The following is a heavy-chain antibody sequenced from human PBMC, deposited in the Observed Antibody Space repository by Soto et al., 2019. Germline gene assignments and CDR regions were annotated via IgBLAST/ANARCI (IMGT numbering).Heavy chain of an antibody. CDR2: INSDGSST. J-gene: IGHJ4*02. Sequence: EVQLVESGGGLVQPGGSLRLSCAASGFTFSSYWMHWVRQAPGKGLVWVSRINSDGSSTTYADSVKGRFTISRDNAKNTLYLQMNSLRAEDTAXXYXXXXETCSSTSCYSVFDYWGQGTLVTVSS. CDR1: GFTFSSYW. D-gene: IGHD2-2*01. CDR3: XXXETCSSTSCYSVFDY. V-gene: IGHV3-74*03.